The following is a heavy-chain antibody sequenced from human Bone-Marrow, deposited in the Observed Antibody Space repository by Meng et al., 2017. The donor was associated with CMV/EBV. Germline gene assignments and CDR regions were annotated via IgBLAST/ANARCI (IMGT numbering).Heavy chain of an antibody. J-gene: IGHJ3*02. CDR2: ISSSSSYI. CDR3: ARDLDSSGYPPAAFDI. V-gene: IGHV3-21*01. CDR1: GFTFSSYS. Sequence: GGSLRLSCAVSGFTFSSYSMNWVRQAPGKGLEWVSSISSSSSYIYYADSVKGRFTISRDNAKNSLSLQMTSLRAEDTAVYYCARDLDSSGYPPAAFDIWGQGTRVTGSS. D-gene: IGHD3-22*01.